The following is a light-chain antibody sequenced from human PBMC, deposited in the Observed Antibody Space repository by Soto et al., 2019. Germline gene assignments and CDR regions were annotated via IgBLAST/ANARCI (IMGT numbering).Light chain of an antibody. CDR2: EVS. Sequence: SALTQPPSASGSPGQSVTISCTGTSGDVGGYNYVSWYQQHPGKAPKLMISEVSERPSGVPDRFSGSKSGNTASLTVSGLQAEDEADYYCSSYAGSNNLVFGGGTELTVL. CDR1: SGDVGGYNY. J-gene: IGLJ3*02. V-gene: IGLV2-8*01. CDR3: SSYAGSNNLV.